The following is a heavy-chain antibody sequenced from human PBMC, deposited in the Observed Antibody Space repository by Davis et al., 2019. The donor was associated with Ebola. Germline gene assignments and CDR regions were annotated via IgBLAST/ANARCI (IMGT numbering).Heavy chain of an antibody. CDR1: GNSFTSHW. J-gene: IGHJ3*02. Sequence: KVSCKASGNSFTSHWIGWVRQMPGKGLEWMGIIYTGDSDTRYSPSFRGQVTISAGKSIKTAFLQWSSLKASDTAMYYCASLRRTITGMDDAFDIWGQGTMVTVSS. V-gene: IGHV5-51*01. D-gene: IGHD1-20*01. CDR3: ASLRRTITGMDDAFDI. CDR2: IYTGDSDT.